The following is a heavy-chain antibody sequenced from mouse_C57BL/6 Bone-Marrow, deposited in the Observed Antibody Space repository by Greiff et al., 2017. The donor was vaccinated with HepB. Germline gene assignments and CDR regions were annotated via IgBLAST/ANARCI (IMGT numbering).Heavy chain of an antibody. CDR1: GFTFSDYY. J-gene: IGHJ4*01. Sequence: EVKLMESEGGLVQPGSSMKLSCTASGFTFSDYYMAWVRQVPEKGLEWVANINYDGSSTYYLDSLKSRFIISRDNAKNILYLQMSSLKSEDTATYYCARAWGGYAMDYWGQGTSVTVSS. CDR3: ARAWGGYAMDY. V-gene: IGHV5-16*01. CDR2: INYDGSST. D-gene: IGHD4-1*01.